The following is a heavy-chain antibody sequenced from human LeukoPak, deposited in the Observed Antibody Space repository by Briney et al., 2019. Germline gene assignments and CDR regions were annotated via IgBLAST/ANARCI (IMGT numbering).Heavy chain of an antibody. Sequence: GGSLRLSCAASGFTFSDYYMSWIRQAPGKGLEWVSYISSSGTTIYYADSVKGRFTISRDNAKNSLYLQMNSLRAEDTAVYCCASPDCTNGVCPGAGGQGTLVTVSS. V-gene: IGHV3-11*01. CDR2: ISSSGTTI. CDR3: ASPDCTNGVCPGA. D-gene: IGHD2-8*01. CDR1: GFTFSDYY. J-gene: IGHJ4*02.